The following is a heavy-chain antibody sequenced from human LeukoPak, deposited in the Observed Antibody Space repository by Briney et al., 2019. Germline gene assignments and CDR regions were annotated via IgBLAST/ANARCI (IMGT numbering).Heavy chain of an antibody. V-gene: IGHV3-23*01. Sequence: GGSLRLSCAASGFTFSSYGMHWVRQAPGKGLEWVSAISGSGGSTYYADSVKGRFTISKDNSKNTLYPQMNSLRAEDTAVYYCAKQAAVSYYYYYYMDVWGKGTTVTISS. D-gene: IGHD6-25*01. J-gene: IGHJ6*03. CDR1: GFTFSSYG. CDR3: AKQAAVSYYYYYYMDV. CDR2: ISGSGGST.